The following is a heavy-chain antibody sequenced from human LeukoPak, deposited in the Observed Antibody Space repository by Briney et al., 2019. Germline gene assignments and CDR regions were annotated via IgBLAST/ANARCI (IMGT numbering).Heavy chain of an antibody. D-gene: IGHD2-2*01. V-gene: IGHV3-21*01. CDR2: ISSSSSYI. Sequence: GGSLRLSCAASGFTFSSYSMNWVRQAPGKGLEWVSSISSSSSYIYYADSVKGRFTISRDNAKNSLYLQMNSLRAEDTAVYYCARLARGGSTSDDYWGQGTLVTVSS. CDR1: GFTFSSYS. J-gene: IGHJ4*02. CDR3: ARLARGGSTSDDY.